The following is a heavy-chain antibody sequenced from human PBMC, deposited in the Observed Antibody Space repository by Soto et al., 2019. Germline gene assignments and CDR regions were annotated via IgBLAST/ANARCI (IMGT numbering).Heavy chain of an antibody. D-gene: IGHD2-2*01. J-gene: IGHJ6*02. Sequence: GGSLRLSCAASGFTFSNAWMSWVRQAPGKGLEWVGRIKSKTDGGTTDYAAPVKGRFTISRDDSKNTLYLQMNSLKTEDTAVYYCTTGTGYCSSTSCYARYYYYYGMDVWGQGTTVTVSS. V-gene: IGHV3-15*01. CDR3: TTGTGYCSSTSCYARYYYYYGMDV. CDR1: GFTFSNAW. CDR2: IKSKTDGGTT.